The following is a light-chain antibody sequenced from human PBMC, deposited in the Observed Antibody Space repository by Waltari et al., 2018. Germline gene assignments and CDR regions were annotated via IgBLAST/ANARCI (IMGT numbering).Light chain of an antibody. V-gene: IGLV3-21*03. J-gene: IGLJ2*01. Sequence: SYVLTQPPSVSVAPGKTARITCGGNNIGSKSVHWYTQKPGTAPVLVVYDDSARPSGIPERFSGSNSGNTATRTISRVEAGDEADYYCQVWDSSSDHRDVVFGGGTKLTVL. CDR3: QVWDSSSDHRDVV. CDR1: NIGSKS. CDR2: DDS.